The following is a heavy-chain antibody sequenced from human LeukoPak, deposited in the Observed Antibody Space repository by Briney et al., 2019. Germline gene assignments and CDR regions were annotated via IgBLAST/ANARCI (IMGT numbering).Heavy chain of an antibody. D-gene: IGHD3-3*01. CDR1: GGSISSSSYY. V-gene: IGHV4-39*01. J-gene: IGHJ4*02. CDR2: IYYSGST. Sequence: PSETLSLTCTVSGGSISSSSYYWGWIRQPPGKGLEWIGSIYYSGSTYYNPSLKSRVTISVDTSKNQFSLKLSSVTAADTAVYYCARHEGSITIFGVVIPPLYYFDYWGQGTLVTVSS. CDR3: ARHEGSITIFGVVIPPLYYFDY.